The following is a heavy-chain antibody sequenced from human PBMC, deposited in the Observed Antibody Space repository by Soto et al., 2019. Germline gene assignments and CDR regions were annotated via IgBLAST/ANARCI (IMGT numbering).Heavy chain of an antibody. V-gene: IGHV3-33*01. CDR1: GFTFSSYG. J-gene: IGHJ5*02. CDR3: ARGRGYSYGFYWSHGYWFDP. D-gene: IGHD5-18*01. CDR2: IWYDGSNK. Sequence: PGGSLRLSCAASGFTFSSYGMHWVRQAPGKGLEWVAVIWYDGSNKYYADSVKGRFTISRDNSKNTLYLQMNSLRAEDTAVYYCARGRGYSYGFYWSHGYWFDPWGQGTLVTVSS.